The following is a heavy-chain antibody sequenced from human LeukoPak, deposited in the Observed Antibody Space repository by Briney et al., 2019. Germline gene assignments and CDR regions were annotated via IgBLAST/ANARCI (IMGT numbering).Heavy chain of an antibody. D-gene: IGHD3-16*02. Sequence: SETLSLTFAASGGSINNYYWSWIRQPPGKGLEWIGYISATGSTNYNPSLKNRVTISIDTSKKQFSLNMNSVPAADTAVYHCARLTEYQLTYRFYGFDYWGQGTRVTVS. J-gene: IGHJ3*01. V-gene: IGHV4-4*09. CDR2: ISATGST. CDR3: ARLTEYQLTYRFYGFDY. CDR1: GGSINNYY.